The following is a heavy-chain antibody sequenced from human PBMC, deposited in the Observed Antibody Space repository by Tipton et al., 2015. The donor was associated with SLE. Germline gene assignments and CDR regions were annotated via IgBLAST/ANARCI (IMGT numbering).Heavy chain of an antibody. Sequence: TLSLTCIVSGDSIISGGYYWNWIRQHPGEGLEWIGYIYFSGTSDYNPSLQSRVTMSVDTSQNEFSLKLTSVTAADTAIYYCARSIPGGVVAFDMWVQGTMLT. CDR1: GDSIISGGYY. V-gene: IGHV4-31*03. J-gene: IGHJ3*02. CDR3: ARSIPGGVVAFDM. CDR2: IYFSGTS. D-gene: IGHD2-8*02.